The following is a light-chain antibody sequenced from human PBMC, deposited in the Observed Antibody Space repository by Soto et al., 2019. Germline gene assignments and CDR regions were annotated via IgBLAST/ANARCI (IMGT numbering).Light chain of an antibody. CDR3: QQYNNWPPIT. J-gene: IGKJ5*01. CDR1: HSVSGN. V-gene: IGKV3-15*01. Sequence: IVMTQSPATLSVSPGERATLSCRASHSVSGNLAWYQQKPGQAPRLRIHGASTRATDIPARFSGRGSGPEFTITISSLPSEDFAVYYCQQYNNWPPITFGQGTRLEIK. CDR2: GAS.